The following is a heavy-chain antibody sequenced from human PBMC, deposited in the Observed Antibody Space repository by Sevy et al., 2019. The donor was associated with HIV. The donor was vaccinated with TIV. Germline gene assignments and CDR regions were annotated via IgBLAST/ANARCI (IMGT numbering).Heavy chain of an antibody. CDR1: GFTFSSYG. D-gene: IGHD2-21*02. Sequence: GGSLRLSCAASGFTFSSYGMHWVRQAPGKGLEWVAVISYDGSNKYYADSVKGRFTISRDNSKNTLYLQMNSLRAEDTAVYYCAKDLEEPGDHVDYYYYYGMDVWGQGTTVTVSS. CDR2: ISYDGSNK. V-gene: IGHV3-30*18. CDR3: AKDLEEPGDHVDYYYYYGMDV. J-gene: IGHJ6*02.